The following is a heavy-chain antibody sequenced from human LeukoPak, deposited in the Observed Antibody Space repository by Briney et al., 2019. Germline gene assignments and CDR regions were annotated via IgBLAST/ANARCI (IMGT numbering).Heavy chain of an antibody. CDR1: GFTFSSYG. CDR2: IRYDGSNK. D-gene: IGHD1-14*01. Sequence: GGSLRLSCAASGFTFSSYGMHWVRQAPGKGLEWVAFIRYDGSNKYYADSVKGRFTIYRDNSKNTLYLQMNSLRAEDTAVYYCAKDTTPPKAGFDPWGQGTLVTVSS. CDR3: AKDTTPPKAGFDP. V-gene: IGHV3-30*02. J-gene: IGHJ5*02.